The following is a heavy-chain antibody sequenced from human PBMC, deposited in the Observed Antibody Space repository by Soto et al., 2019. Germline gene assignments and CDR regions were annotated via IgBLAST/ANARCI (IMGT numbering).Heavy chain of an antibody. J-gene: IGHJ4*02. CDR3: VRAPLDYYSADYFDN. D-gene: IGHD2-21*01. V-gene: IGHV1-8*01. Sequence: ASVKVSCKASGYTFTENDINCVLQATLQWRDGMGWMNPNSGNTGYAQKFQGRVTMTRDNSITTAYMELSSLRSEDTAVYFCVRAPLDYYSADYFDNWGQGTLVTVSS. CDR1: GYTFTEND. CDR2: MNPNSGNT.